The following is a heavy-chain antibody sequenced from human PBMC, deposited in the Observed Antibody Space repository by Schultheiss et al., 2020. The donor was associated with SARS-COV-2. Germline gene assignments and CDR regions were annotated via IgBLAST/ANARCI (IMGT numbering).Heavy chain of an antibody. CDR2: ISSSGSTI. D-gene: IGHD1-26*01. CDR1: GFTFSSYE. J-gene: IGHJ4*02. V-gene: IGHV3-48*03. Sequence: SCAASGFTFSSYEMNWVRQAPGKGLEWVSYISSSGSTIYYADSVKGRFTISRDNDKNSLYLQMDSLRAEDTAVYYCARVRRIVGATYFDYWGQGTLVTVSS. CDR3: ARVRRIVGATYFDY.